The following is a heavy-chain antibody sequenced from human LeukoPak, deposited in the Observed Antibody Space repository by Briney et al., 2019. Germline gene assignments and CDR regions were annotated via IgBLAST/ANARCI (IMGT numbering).Heavy chain of an antibody. D-gene: IGHD5-18*01. CDR1: GYTFTSYD. V-gene: IGHV1-8*01. CDR3: AKLGSYGYRPGG. CDR2: MNPNSGNT. J-gene: IGHJ4*02. Sequence: GASVKVSCKASGYTFTSYDINWVRQATGEGLEWMGWMNPNSGNTGYAQTFQGRVTMTRSTSISTAYMELSSLRSEDTAVYYCAKLGSYGYRPGGWGQGTLVTVSS.